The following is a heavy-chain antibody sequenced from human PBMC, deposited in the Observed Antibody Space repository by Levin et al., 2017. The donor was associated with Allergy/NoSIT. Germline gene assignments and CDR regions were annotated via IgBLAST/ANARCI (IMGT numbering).Heavy chain of an antibody. CDR1: GSTFTGYY. J-gene: IGHJ3*02. CDR2: INPNSGDR. Sequence: GGSLRLSCKAYGSTFTGYYIHWVRQAPGQGLEWMGWINPNSGDRIYAQSFQGRVTLTSDSSIATAYMDLSGLTSDDTAVYYCAREPEAFDIWGQGTVVTVSS. CDR3: AREPEAFDI. V-gene: IGHV1-2*02.